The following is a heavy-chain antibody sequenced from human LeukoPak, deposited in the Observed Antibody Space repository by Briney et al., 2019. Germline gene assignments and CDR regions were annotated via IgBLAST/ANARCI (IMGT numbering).Heavy chain of an antibody. Sequence: PGRSLRLSCAASGFTFSNYALHWVRQAPGKGLEWVAVISYDDTNKYYVDSVKGRFTISRDNSKNTLYLQMNSLRAEDTAVYYCAKDVVVTAIRSYFDYWGQGTLVTVSS. J-gene: IGHJ4*02. V-gene: IGHV3-30*04. D-gene: IGHD2-21*02. CDR2: ISYDDTNK. CDR3: AKDVVVTAIRSYFDY. CDR1: GFTFSNYA.